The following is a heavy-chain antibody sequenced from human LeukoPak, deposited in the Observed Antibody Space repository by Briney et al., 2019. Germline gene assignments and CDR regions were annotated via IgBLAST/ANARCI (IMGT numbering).Heavy chain of an antibody. Sequence: SVQVSCKASGGTFSSYAISWVRQAPGQGLEWMGGIIPIFGTANYAQKFQGRVTITTDESTSTAYMELSSLRSEDTAVYYCAIKYCSGGSCYNYYYYVDVWGKGTTVTVSS. D-gene: IGHD2-15*01. J-gene: IGHJ6*03. CDR3: AIKYCSGGSCYNYYYYVDV. V-gene: IGHV1-69*05. CDR1: GGTFSSYA. CDR2: IIPIFGTA.